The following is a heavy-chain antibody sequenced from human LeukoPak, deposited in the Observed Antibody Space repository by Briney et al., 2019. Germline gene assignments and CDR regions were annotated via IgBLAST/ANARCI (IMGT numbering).Heavy chain of an antibody. CDR2: IYHSGTT. D-gene: IGHD2-21*02. J-gene: IGHJ5*02. CDR3: ARDSVTSPYNWFDP. CDR1: GGSISRSTYY. Sequence: SETLSLTCTVSGGSISRSTYYWGWIRQPPGKGLEWIGSIYHSGTTYYNPSLKSRVTISVDTSKNQFSLKLSSVTAADTAVYYCARDSVTSPYNWFDPWGQGTLVTVSS. V-gene: IGHV4-39*01.